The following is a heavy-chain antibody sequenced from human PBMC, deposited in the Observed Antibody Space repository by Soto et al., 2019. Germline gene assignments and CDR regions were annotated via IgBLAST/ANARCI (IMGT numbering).Heavy chain of an antibody. J-gene: IGHJ4*02. CDR1: GFSFRSYA. Sequence: QLLESGGGLIQPGGSLRLSCEASGFSFRSYALSWVRQAPGKGLEWVSTFSAGGRAYYADSVKGRFTIATDTSKNTLILQARSLRAEDTAVYYCAKESMPEHYGDTLFDYWGQGTRVTVSS. D-gene: IGHD4-17*01. CDR3: AKESMPEHYGDTLFDY. V-gene: IGHV3-23*01. CDR2: FSAGGRA.